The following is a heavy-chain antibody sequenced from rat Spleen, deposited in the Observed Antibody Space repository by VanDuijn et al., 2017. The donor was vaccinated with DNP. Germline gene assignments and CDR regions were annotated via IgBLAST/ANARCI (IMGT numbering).Heavy chain of an antibody. J-gene: IGHJ2*01. CDR3: AKGTNYGGWSDYFDY. V-gene: IGHV5S13*01. CDR1: GFTFSNYG. CDR2: ITNSGGST. Sequence: EVQLVESGGGLVQPGRSLKLSCAASGFTFSNYGMAWVRQAPTKGLEWVASITNSGGSTYYRDSVKGRFTITRDNAKSTLYLQMDSLRSEDTANYYCAKGTNYGGWSDYFDYWGQGVMVTVSS. D-gene: IGHD1-11*01.